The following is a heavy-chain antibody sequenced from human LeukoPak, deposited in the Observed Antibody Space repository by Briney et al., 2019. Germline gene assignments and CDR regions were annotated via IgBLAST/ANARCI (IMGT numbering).Heavy chain of an antibody. J-gene: IGHJ5*02. CDR3: ARGGIAVAGTLFDP. V-gene: IGHV4-34*01. CDR1: GGSFSGYY. Sequence: PSETLSLTCAVYGGSFSGYYWSWIRQPPGKGLEWIGEINHSGSTNYNPSLKSRVTISVDTSKNQFSLKLSSVTVADTAVYYCARGGIAVAGTLFDPWGQGTLVTVSS. D-gene: IGHD6-19*01. CDR2: INHSGST.